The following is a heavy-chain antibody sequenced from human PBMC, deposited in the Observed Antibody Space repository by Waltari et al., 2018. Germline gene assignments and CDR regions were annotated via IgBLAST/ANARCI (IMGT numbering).Heavy chain of an antibody. CDR2: MNSDSTIK. Sequence: EVKLVESGGGLVQPGGSLILSCAASGFTFSDNWMHWVRQAPGKGLVWVLRMNSDSTIKDYSDSVKGRFTNSRDQAENTLYLQMNSLRIEDTAIYYCVRGSSGWYGTDFRGQGTLVTVSS. CDR3: VRGSSGWYGTDF. D-gene: IGHD6-19*01. V-gene: IGHV3-74*01. J-gene: IGHJ4*02. CDR1: GFTFSDNW.